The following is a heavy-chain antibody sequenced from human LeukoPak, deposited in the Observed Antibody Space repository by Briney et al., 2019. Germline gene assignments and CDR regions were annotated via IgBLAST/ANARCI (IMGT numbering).Heavy chain of an antibody. CDR3: AAGWLQLVGFDY. CDR1: GFTVSSNY. J-gene: IGHJ4*02. CDR2: IYSGGST. Sequence: GGSLSLSCAASGFTVSSNYMSWVRQAPGKGLEWVSLIYSGGSTYYADSVKGRFTISRDISKNTLYLQMNSLRAEDTAVYYCAAGWLQLVGFDYWGQGTLVTVSS. V-gene: IGHV3-53*01. D-gene: IGHD5-24*01.